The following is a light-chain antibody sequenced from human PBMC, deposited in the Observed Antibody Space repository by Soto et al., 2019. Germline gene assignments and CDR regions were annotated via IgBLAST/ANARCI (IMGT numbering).Light chain of an antibody. CDR3: QQYNNLPGT. CDR2: GAS. J-gene: IGKJ1*01. Sequence: ERVLKPSPATLSVSPEKRATLSCRERQRVSSKLAWYKQKTSQAPRLLFYGASTGATGIPARFSGSGSETEFTLSISSLQSEDFAVYYCQQYNNLPGTFGQGTKVDIK. V-gene: IGKV3-15*01. CDR1: QRVSSK.